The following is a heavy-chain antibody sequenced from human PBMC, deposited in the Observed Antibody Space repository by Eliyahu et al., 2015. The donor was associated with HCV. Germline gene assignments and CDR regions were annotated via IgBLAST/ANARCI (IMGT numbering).Heavy chain of an antibody. CDR3: XSGGGGIAVTGTGGWFDP. CDR2: IHYSGST. D-gene: IGHD6-19*01. J-gene: IGHJ5*02. V-gene: IGHV4-59*01. Sequence: SWIRQPPGKGLEWIGYIHYSGSTNYNPSLKSRVTISVDTSKNQFSLXLTSVTAADTAMYYXXSGGGGIAVTGTGGWFDPWGQGTLVTVSS.